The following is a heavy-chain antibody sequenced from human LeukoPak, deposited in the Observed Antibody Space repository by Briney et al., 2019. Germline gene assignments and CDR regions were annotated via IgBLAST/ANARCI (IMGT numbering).Heavy chain of an antibody. CDR2: IWYDGSNK. CDR1: GFTFSSYG. D-gene: IGHD5-24*01. V-gene: IGHV3-33*06. J-gene: IGHJ4*02. Sequence: GRSLRLSCAASGFTFSSYGMHWVRQAPGKGLEWVAVIWYDGSNKYYADSVKGRFTISRDNSKNTLYLQMNSLRAEDTAVYYCAKGMSRDSYYFDYWGQGTLVTVSS. CDR3: AKGMSRDSYYFDY.